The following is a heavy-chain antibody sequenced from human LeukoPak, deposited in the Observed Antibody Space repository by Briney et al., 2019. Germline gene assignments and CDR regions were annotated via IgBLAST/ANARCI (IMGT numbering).Heavy chain of an antibody. Sequence: GGSLRLSCAASGFTFSDYYMSWIRQAPGKGLEWVSYISSSGSTIYYADSVKGRFTISRDNAKNSLYLQMNSLRAEDTAVNYCARDGHDFWSGYHNDYWGQGTLVTVSS. J-gene: IGHJ4*02. V-gene: IGHV3-11*04. CDR2: ISSSGSTI. CDR1: GFTFSDYY. CDR3: ARDGHDFWSGYHNDY. D-gene: IGHD3-3*01.